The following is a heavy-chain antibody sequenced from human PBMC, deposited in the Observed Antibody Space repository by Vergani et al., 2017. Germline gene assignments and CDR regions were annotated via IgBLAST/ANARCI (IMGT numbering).Heavy chain of an antibody. D-gene: IGHD1-14*01. CDR1: GGTFSSYA. Sequence: QVQLVQSGAEVKKPGSSVKVSCKASGGTFSSYAISWVRQAPGQGLEWMGRIIPILGIANYAQKFQGRVTITADKSTSTAYMELSSLRSEDTAVYYCSTGFDYYYMDVWGNGTTVTVSS. J-gene: IGHJ6*03. CDR2: IIPILGIA. V-gene: IGHV1-69*04. CDR3: STGFDYYYMDV.